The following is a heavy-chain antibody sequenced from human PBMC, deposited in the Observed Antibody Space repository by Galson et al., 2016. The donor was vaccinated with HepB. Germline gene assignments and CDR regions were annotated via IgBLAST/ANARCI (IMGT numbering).Heavy chain of an antibody. Sequence: SLRLSCAASGFPFRSYWMHWVRQAPGKGLGWLSHINSDGSTIDYADSVKGRFTISRDNARSTVYLEMNSLRGEDTAVYYCATLTGWRDLFDYWGQGTLVTVSS. V-gene: IGHV3-74*01. J-gene: IGHJ4*02. CDR1: GFPFRSYW. CDR2: INSDGSTI. D-gene: IGHD6-19*01. CDR3: ATLTGWRDLFDY.